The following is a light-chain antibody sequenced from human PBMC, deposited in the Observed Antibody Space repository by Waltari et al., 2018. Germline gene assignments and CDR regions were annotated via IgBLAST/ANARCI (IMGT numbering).Light chain of an antibody. CDR3: QQYNKWPLT. CDR1: QSVGSN. Sequence: EIVMTQSPATLSVSPGERATLSGRASQSVGSNLAWYQQKPGQAPRLLIYGASTRATGIAARFSGSGSGTEFTLNISSLQSEDFAVYYCQQYNKWPLTFGQGTKLEIK. V-gene: IGKV3D-15*01. J-gene: IGKJ2*01. CDR2: GAS.